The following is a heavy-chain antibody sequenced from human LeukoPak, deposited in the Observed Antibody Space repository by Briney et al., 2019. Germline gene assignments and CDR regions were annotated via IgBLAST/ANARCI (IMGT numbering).Heavy chain of an antibody. CDR2: INHSGST. CDR3: ASRGWLRLVQFDY. V-gene: IGHV4-34*01. D-gene: IGHD5-12*01. Sequence: ASETPSLTCTVYSESFSGYYWSWIRQPPGKGLEWIGEINHSGSTNYNPSLKSRVTISVDTSKNQFSLKLSSVTAADTAVYYCASRGWLRLVQFDYWGQGTLVTVSS. CDR1: SESFSGYY. J-gene: IGHJ4*02.